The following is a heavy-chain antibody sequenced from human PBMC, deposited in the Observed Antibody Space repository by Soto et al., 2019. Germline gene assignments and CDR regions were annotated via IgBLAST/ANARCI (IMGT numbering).Heavy chain of an antibody. CDR1: GFTFSSYA. Sequence: GGSLRLSCAASGFTFSSYAMSWVRQAPGKGLEWVSAISGSGGSTYYADSVKGRFTISRDNSKNTLYLQMDSLRAEDTAIYFCAKDSYSDFWSGHYYYFDFWGQGTLVTVSS. CDR2: ISGSGGST. D-gene: IGHD3-3*01. J-gene: IGHJ4*02. V-gene: IGHV3-23*01. CDR3: AKDSYSDFWSGHYYYFDF.